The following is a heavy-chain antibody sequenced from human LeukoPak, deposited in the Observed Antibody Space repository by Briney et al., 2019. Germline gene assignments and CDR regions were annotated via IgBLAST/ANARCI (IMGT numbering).Heavy chain of an antibody. CDR2: ISYDGSNK. J-gene: IGHJ4*02. CDR1: GFTFSSYG. D-gene: IGHD1-26*01. V-gene: IGHV3-30*18. CDR3: AKDRPLVGAVRY. Sequence: GGSLRLSCAASGFTFSSYGMHWVRQAPGKGLEWVAVISYDGSNKYYADSVKGRFAISRDNSKNTLYLQMNSLRAEDTAVYYCAKDRPLVGAVRYWGQGTLVTVSP.